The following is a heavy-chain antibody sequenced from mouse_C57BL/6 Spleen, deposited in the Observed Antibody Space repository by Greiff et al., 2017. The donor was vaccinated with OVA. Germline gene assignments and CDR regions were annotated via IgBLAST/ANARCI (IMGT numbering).Heavy chain of an antibody. CDR3: ARKGVYFDY. J-gene: IGHJ2*01. CDR1: GYTFTSYW. CDR2: IDPSDSYT. V-gene: IGHV1-69*01. Sequence: QVHLQQPGAELVMPGASVKLSCKASGYTFTSYWMHWVKQRPGQGLEWIGEIDPSDSYTNYNQKFKGKSTLTVDKSSSTAYMQLSSLTSEDSAVYYCARKGVYFDYWGQGTTLTVSS.